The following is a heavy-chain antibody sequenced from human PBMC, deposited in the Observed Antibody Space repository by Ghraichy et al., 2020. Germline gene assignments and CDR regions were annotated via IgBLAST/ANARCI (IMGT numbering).Heavy chain of an antibody. J-gene: IGHJ4*02. CDR3: ARLPHDYGDYVEYYFDY. Sequence: SETLSLTCTVSGGSISSYYWSWIRQPPGKGLEWIGYIYYSGSTNYNPSLKSRVTISVDTSKNQFSLKLSSVTAADTAVYYCARLPHDYGDYVEYYFDYWGQGTLVTVSS. V-gene: IGHV4-59*08. CDR2: IYYSGST. D-gene: IGHD4-17*01. CDR1: GGSISSYY.